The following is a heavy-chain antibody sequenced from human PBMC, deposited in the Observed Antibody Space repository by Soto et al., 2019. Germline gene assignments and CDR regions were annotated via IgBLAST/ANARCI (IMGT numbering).Heavy chain of an antibody. Sequence: RASVKVSCKASGYTFTNYGISWVRQAPGQGPEWMGWISAYNGYTNYAQKLQGRVTMTTDTFMSTAYMDLRSLRSDDTAVYYCARGTGAIFAGINYYGLDVWGQGTTVTVSS. CDR2: ISAYNGYT. V-gene: IGHV1-18*04. CDR3: ARGTGAIFAGINYYGLDV. J-gene: IGHJ6*02. CDR1: GYTFTNYG. D-gene: IGHD3-3*01.